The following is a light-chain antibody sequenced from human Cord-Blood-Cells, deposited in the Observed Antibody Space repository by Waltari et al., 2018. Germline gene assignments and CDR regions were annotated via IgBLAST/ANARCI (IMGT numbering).Light chain of an antibody. CDR2: GAS. Sequence: EIVLTQSPGTLSLSPGERATLSCRASQSVSSSYLAWYQQKPGQAPRLLIYGASSRATGIPDRFRGSGSGTDFTLTISRLEPEDFAVYYCQQYGGSFTFGPGTKVDIK. CDR3: QQYGGSFT. V-gene: IGKV3-20*01. J-gene: IGKJ3*01. CDR1: QSVSSSY.